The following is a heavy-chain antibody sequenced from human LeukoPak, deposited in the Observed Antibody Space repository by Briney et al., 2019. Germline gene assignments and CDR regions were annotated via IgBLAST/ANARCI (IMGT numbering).Heavy chain of an antibody. D-gene: IGHD3-3*01. CDR3: ARDCDSRWSGYPRLGMDV. J-gene: IGHJ6*02. CDR2: IYYSGST. CDR1: GGSISSSSYY. Sequence: SETLSLTCTVSGGSISSSSYYWGWIRQPPGKGLEWIGYIYYSGSTYYNPSLKSRVTISVDTSKNQFSLKLSSVTAADTAVYYCARDCDSRWSGYPRLGMDVWGQGTTVTVSS. V-gene: IGHV4-39*07.